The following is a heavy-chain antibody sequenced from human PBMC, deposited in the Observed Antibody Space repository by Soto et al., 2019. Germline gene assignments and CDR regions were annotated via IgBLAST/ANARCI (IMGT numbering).Heavy chain of an antibody. CDR1: GGSFSGYY. Sequence: SETLSLTCAVYGGSFSGYYWSWIRQPPGKGLEWIGEINHSGSTNYNPSLKSRVTISVDTSKNQFSLKLSSVTAADTAVYYCARGPAAPSGWFDPWGQGTLVTVSS. CDR3: ARGPAAPSGWFDP. CDR2: INHSGST. J-gene: IGHJ5*02. V-gene: IGHV4-34*01. D-gene: IGHD3-10*01.